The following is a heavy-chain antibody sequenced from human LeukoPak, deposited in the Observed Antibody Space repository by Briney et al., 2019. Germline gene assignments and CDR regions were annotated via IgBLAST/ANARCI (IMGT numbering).Heavy chain of an antibody. J-gene: IGHJ6*02. D-gene: IGHD3-10*01. CDR3: ARSPYLGFGELSGYYYGMDV. CDR1: GFTFSSYW. CDR2: IKQDGSEK. V-gene: IGHV3-7*01. Sequence: GGSLRLSCAASGFTFSSYWMSWVRQAPGKGLEWVANIKQDGSEKHYVDSVRGRFTISRDNAKNSLYLQMNSLRAEDTAVYYCARSPYLGFGELSGYYYGMDVWGQGTTVTVSS.